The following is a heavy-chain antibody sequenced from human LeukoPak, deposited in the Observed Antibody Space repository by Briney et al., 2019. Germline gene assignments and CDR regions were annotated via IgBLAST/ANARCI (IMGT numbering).Heavy chain of an antibody. V-gene: IGHV4-4*09. CDR1: GGSISDYY. CDR2: IYRGGTI. CDR3: ARHWLEATKTYSYWFDP. D-gene: IGHD2-21*01. Sequence: SETLSLACSVSGGSISDYYWSWIRLPPGKGLEWIGYIYRGGTINYNPSLKSRVTMSLDTSKNQISLMLNSVTAADTAVYYCARHWLEATKTYSYWFDPWGQGTLVTVSS. J-gene: IGHJ5*02.